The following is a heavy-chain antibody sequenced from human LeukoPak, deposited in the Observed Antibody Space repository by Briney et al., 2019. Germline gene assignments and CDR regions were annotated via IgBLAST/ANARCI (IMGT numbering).Heavy chain of an antibody. CDR3: ARGPVVVISTGPDAFDI. V-gene: IGHV1-8*03. Sequence: ASVKVSCKASGYTFTGYYMHWVRQATGQGLEWMGWMNPNSGNTGYAQKFQGRVTITRNTSISTAYMELSSLGSEDTAVYYCARGPVVVISTGPDAFDIWGQGTMVTVSS. D-gene: IGHD3-22*01. CDR1: GYTFTGYY. J-gene: IGHJ3*02. CDR2: MNPNSGNT.